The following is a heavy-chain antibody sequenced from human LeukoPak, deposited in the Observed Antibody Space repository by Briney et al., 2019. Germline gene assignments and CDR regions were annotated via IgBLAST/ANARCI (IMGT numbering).Heavy chain of an antibody. D-gene: IGHD6-19*01. Sequence: GGSLRLSCAASGFTFSSYAMSWVRQAPGKGLEWVSAISGSGGSTYYADSVKGRFTISRDNSKNTLYLQMNSLRAEDTAVYYCARAGNGWYSYFDYWGQGTLVTVSS. J-gene: IGHJ4*02. CDR2: ISGSGGST. V-gene: IGHV3-23*01. CDR1: GFTFSSYA. CDR3: ARAGNGWYSYFDY.